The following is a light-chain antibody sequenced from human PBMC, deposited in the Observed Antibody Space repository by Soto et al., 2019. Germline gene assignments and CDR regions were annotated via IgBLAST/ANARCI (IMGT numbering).Light chain of an antibody. CDR3: AAWDYNLNAYV. CDR2: LGD. Sequence: QSVLTQPPSASSTPGQTVTISCSGSTSNIGTFYVYWYQHLPGTAPKLLIYLGDQRASGVSDRFSGSKSGTSASLAINGLRSADEADYYCAAWDYNLNAYVFGSGTKVTVL. J-gene: IGLJ1*01. CDR1: TSNIGTFY. V-gene: IGLV1-47*02.